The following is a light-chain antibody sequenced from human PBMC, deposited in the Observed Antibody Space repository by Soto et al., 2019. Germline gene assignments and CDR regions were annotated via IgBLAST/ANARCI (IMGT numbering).Light chain of an antibody. CDR2: AAS. CDR3: QQYNRYS. J-gene: IGKJ1*01. V-gene: IGKV1-39*01. Sequence: IQMTQSPSSLSSSLGDRVTITCRASQSISSYLNWYQKKTGKATKLLIYAASSLQSGAPSRFSGSGSGTEFTLTISRPQPDDFATYYCQQYNRYSCGQGTKLDI. CDR1: QSISSY.